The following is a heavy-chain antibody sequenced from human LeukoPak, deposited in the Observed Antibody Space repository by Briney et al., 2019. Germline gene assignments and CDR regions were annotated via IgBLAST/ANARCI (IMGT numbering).Heavy chain of an antibody. D-gene: IGHD3-3*01. Sequence: GGSLRLSCAAFGFTFNSAWMSWVRQAPGKGLEWVGRIKGKTAAGAPDYVASVKGRFTISRDDSKNTLFLQMNSLKTEDTAVYYCITGDYDFWSGFYSPNHYFDYWGQGTLVTVSS. J-gene: IGHJ4*02. V-gene: IGHV3-15*01. CDR3: ITGDYDFWSGFYSPNHYFDY. CDR2: IKGKTAAGAP. CDR1: GFTFNSAW.